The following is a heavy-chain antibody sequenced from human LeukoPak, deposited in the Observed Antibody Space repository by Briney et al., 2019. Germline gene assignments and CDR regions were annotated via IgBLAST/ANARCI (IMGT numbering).Heavy chain of an antibody. V-gene: IGHV1-18*01. J-gene: IGHJ6*03. D-gene: IGHD3-10*01. CDR1: GYTFTSYG. Sequence: VKVSCKASGYTFTSYGISWVRQAPGQGLEWMGWISAYNGNTNYAQKLQGRVTMTRDTSTSTVYMELSSLRSEDTAVYYCAKDGFGELSAIYYYYMDVWGKGTTVTISS. CDR2: ISAYNGNT. CDR3: AKDGFGELSAIYYYYMDV.